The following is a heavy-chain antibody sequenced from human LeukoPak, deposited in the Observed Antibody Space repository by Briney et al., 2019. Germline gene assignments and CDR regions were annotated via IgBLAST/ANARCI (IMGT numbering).Heavy chain of an antibody. CDR3: AREGRGLQGDHMDV. D-gene: IGHD3-16*01. CDR1: GFTFSTYG. Sequence: PGGSLRLSCVASGFTFSTYGMHWVSQAPGKGVEWVSLISMSSRTYIHYADSVKGRFTVSRDNSKNSLYLQMNSLRAEDTAVYYCAREGRGLQGDHMDVWGQGTTVTVSS. V-gene: IGHV3-48*01. J-gene: IGHJ6*02. CDR2: ISMSSRTYI.